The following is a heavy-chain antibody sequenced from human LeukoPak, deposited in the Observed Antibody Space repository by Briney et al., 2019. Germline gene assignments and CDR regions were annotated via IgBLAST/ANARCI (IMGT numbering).Heavy chain of an antibody. D-gene: IGHD2/OR15-2a*01. CDR2: IRGSGDST. J-gene: IGHJ4*02. Sequence: GGSLRLSCSASGFTFSTYAMSWVRQPPGEGLEWVSAIRGSGDSTYYAESVKGRFTISRDNSKNTLYLQMNSLRAEDTAVYYCAKRFRGTSGLYYFDSWGQGTLVTVSS. V-gene: IGHV3-23*01. CDR1: GFTFSTYA. CDR3: AKRFRGTSGLYYFDS.